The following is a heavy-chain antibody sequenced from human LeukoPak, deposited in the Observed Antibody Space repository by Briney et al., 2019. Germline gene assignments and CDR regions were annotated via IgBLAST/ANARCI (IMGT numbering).Heavy chain of an antibody. J-gene: IGHJ4*02. CDR1: GFTFTKYW. V-gene: IGHV3-7*01. D-gene: IGHD2-2*01. Sequence: GGSLRVSCAASGFTFTKYWMTWVRQDPGKGLEGVANINQDGSERFYVDSVKGRFTISRDNAKNSLYLQMNSLGAEDTAVYYCARGLDCRSTSCYLDTWGQGTLVTVSS. CDR2: INQDGSER. CDR3: ARGLDCRSTSCYLDT.